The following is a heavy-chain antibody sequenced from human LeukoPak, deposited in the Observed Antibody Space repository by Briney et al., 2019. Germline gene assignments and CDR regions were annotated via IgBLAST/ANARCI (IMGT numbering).Heavy chain of an antibody. Sequence: GGSLRLSCAASGFTFNSYAMSWVRQAPGKGLEWVSAISGSGGNTYYADSVKARFTISRDNAKNTLYLQMNSLRAEDTAVYYCAKETVDYGDYWTRWGQGTLVTVSS. CDR2: ISGSGGNT. CDR1: GFTFNSYA. CDR3: AKETVDYGDYWTR. D-gene: IGHD4-17*01. J-gene: IGHJ4*02. V-gene: IGHV3-23*01.